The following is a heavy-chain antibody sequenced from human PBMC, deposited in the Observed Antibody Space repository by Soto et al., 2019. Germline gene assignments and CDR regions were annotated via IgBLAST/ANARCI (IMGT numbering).Heavy chain of an antibody. CDR2: MFYSGNT. J-gene: IGHJ4*02. CDR3: VSPQGYYDSSGYTLDY. D-gene: IGHD3-22*01. CDR1: GDSISSSTYY. V-gene: IGHV4-39*01. Sequence: PSETLSLTCTVSGDSISSSTYYWGWIRQPPGKGLEWIGSMFYSGNTYYNPSLKSRVTLSINTSKNQFSLKLNSVTAADTAVSYCVSPQGYYDSSGYTLDYWGQGTLVTVSS.